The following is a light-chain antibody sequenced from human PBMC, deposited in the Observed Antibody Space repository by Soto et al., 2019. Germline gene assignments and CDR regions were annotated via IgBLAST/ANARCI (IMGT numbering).Light chain of an antibody. Sequence: QAVVTQEPSLTVSPGGTVTLTCGSSTGAVTSGHYPYWFQQKPGQAPRTLIYDTNNKHSWTPARFSGSLLGGKAALTLSGAQPEDEAEYYCWVSYSGIWVFGGGTKVTVL. V-gene: IGLV7-46*01. CDR1: TGAVTSGHY. CDR3: WVSYSGIWV. CDR2: DTN. J-gene: IGLJ3*02.